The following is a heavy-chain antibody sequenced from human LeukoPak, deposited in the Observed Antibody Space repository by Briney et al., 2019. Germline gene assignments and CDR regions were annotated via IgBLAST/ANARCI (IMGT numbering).Heavy chain of an antibody. D-gene: IGHD3-22*01. J-gene: IGHJ3*02. CDR1: GFTFSDYY. Sequence: GGSLRLSCAASGFTFSDYYMSWIRQAPGKGLEWVSYISSSGSTIYYADSVKGRFTISRDNAKNSLYLQMNSLRAEDTAVYYCARVCYYDSRSNDAFDIWGQGTMVTVSS. CDR3: ARVCYYDSRSNDAFDI. CDR2: ISSSGSTI. V-gene: IGHV3-11*01.